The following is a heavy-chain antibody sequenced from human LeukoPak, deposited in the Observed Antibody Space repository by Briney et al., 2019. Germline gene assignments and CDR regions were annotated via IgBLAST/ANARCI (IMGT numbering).Heavy chain of an antibody. Sequence: ASVNVSCTASGYTFTSYGISWVRQAPGQGLEGMGWISAYSGNTNYAQKLQGRVTMTTDTSTSTAYMELRSLRSDDTAVYYCARDDIVVVPAAGYYYYGMDVWGQGTTVTVSS. CDR2: ISAYSGNT. CDR3: ARDDIVVVPAAGYYYYGMDV. J-gene: IGHJ6*02. D-gene: IGHD2-2*01. CDR1: GYTFTSYG. V-gene: IGHV1-18*01.